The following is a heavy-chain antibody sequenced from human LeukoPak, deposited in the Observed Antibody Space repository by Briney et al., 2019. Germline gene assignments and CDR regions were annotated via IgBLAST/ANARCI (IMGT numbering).Heavy chain of an antibody. J-gene: IGHJ4*02. CDR1: GFTFSSYA. CDR2: ISYDGSNK. V-gene: IGHV3-30-3*01. CDR3: ARTFYYYDSSGYSPGFDY. Sequence: GGSLRLSCAASGFTFSSYAMHWVRQAPGKGLEWVAVISYDGSNKYYADSVKGRFTISRDNSKNTLYLQVNSLRAEDTAVYYCARTFYYYDSSGYSPGFDYWGQGTLVTVSS. D-gene: IGHD3-22*01.